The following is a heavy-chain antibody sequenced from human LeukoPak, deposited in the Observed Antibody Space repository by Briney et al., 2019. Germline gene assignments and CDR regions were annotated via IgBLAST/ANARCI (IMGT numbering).Heavy chain of an antibody. CDR3: ARDGPNSWYYYFDY. CDR2: INPNTGGT. CDR1: GYTFTGYY. D-gene: IGHD6-13*01. J-gene: IGHJ4*02. Sequence: ASVKVSSKASGYTFTGYYMHWVRQAPGQGLEWMGWINPNTGGTYYAQKFQGRVTMTRDTSISTAYMELSRLSFDDTAVYYCARDGPNSWYYYFDYWGQGTLVTVSS. V-gene: IGHV1-2*02.